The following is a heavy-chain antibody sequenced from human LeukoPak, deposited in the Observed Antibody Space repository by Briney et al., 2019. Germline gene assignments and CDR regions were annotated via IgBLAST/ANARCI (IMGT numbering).Heavy chain of an antibody. CDR1: GASMTTYY. V-gene: IGHV4-59*01. Sequence: SETLSLTCTVSGASMTTYYWSWIRQPPGKGLEWVPYIYSSGSTNYNPSLKSRLTISIDTSKKQFSLKMSSVTAADTALYYCARLPAARLISGAFDIWGQGTMVTVSS. J-gene: IGHJ3*02. D-gene: IGHD1-20*01. CDR3: ARLPAARLISGAFDI. CDR2: IYSSGST.